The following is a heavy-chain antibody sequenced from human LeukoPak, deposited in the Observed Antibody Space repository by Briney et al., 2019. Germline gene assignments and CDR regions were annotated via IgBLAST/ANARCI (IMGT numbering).Heavy chain of an antibody. V-gene: IGHV3-30*01. D-gene: IGHD3-10*01. CDR2: ISYDGSNK. Sequence: PGGSLRLSCAASGFTFSSYPMHWVRQAPGKGLEWVAVISYDGSNKYYADSVKGRFTISRDNSKNTLYLQMNSLRAEDTAVYYCAREPTIVRGVIIRGIFDYWGQGTLVTVSS. J-gene: IGHJ4*02. CDR1: GFTFSSYP. CDR3: AREPTIVRGVIIRGIFDY.